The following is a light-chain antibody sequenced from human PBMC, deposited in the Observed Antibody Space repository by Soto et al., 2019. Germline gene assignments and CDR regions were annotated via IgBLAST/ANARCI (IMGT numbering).Light chain of an antibody. V-gene: IGLV2-14*03. CDR2: DVS. Sequence: QSLLTQPASVSGSPGQPITIFCTGTSSDVGGYNYVSWYQQHPGSAPKLMIYDVSSRPSGVPNRFSGSKSGNTASLTISGLQAEDEADYYCSSYTSSFKLAVFGSGTKVTVL. CDR1: SSDVGGYNY. J-gene: IGLJ1*01. CDR3: SSYTSSFKLAV.